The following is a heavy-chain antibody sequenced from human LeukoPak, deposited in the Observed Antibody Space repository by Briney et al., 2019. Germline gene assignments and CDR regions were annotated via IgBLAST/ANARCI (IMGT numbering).Heavy chain of an antibody. CDR2: INPSGGST. CDR1: GYTFTSYY. V-gene: IGHV1-46*01. J-gene: IGHJ4*02. CDR3: VRDQYLNVMTGFDD. D-gene: IGHD3-9*01. Sequence: GASVKVSCKASGYTFTSYYMHWVRQAPGQGLEWMGIINPSGGSTSYAQKFQGRVTVTTDTSTSTVYLELRRLRPDDTAVYYCVRDQYLNVMTGFDDWGQGTLVTVSS.